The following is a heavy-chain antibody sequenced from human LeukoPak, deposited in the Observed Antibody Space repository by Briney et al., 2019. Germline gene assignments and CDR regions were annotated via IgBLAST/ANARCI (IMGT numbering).Heavy chain of an antibody. Sequence: TSETLSLTCAVSGGSISSSNWWSWVRQPPGKGLEWIGEIYHSGSTNYNPSLKSRVTISVDKSKNQFSLKLSPVTAADTAVYYCARVEGAPDYGMDVWGQGTTVTVSS. D-gene: IGHD3-16*01. V-gene: IGHV4-4*02. CDR1: GGSISSSNW. CDR3: ARVEGAPDYGMDV. CDR2: IYHSGST. J-gene: IGHJ6*02.